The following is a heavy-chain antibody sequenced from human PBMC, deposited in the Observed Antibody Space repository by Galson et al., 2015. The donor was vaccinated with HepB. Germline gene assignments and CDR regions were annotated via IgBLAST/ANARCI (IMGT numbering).Heavy chain of an antibody. Sequence: SLRLSCAGSGFTFSTYGMHWVRQAPGKGPEWVAVIAYDGSNTYYADSVRGRFTISRDNSKNTLYLQMNSLRPEDTAVYFCAKKAPGGLYSLPDSWGQGTLVTVSS. CDR3: AKKAPGGLYSLPDS. CDR2: IAYDGSNT. CDR1: GFTFSTYG. V-gene: IGHV3-30*18. D-gene: IGHD3-22*01. J-gene: IGHJ5*01.